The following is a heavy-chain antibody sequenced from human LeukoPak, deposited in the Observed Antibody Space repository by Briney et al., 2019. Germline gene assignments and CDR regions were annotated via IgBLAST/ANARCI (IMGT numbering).Heavy chain of an antibody. J-gene: IGHJ4*02. D-gene: IGHD4-17*01. CDR2: ITSGGGGT. Sequence: GGSRRLSCAASGLTFSSYAMSWVRQAPGKGLEWVSTITSGGGGTYYADSVKGRFTISRDNSKSTLYLQMNSLRAEDTAVYYCAKAPFTVTYYFDYWGQGTLVTVSS. CDR3: AKAPFTVTYYFDY. V-gene: IGHV3-23*01. CDR1: GLTFSSYA.